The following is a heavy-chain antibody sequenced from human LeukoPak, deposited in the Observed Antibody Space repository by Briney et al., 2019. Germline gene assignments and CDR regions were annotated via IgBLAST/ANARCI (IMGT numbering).Heavy chain of an antibody. V-gene: IGHV1-69*05. J-gene: IGHJ3*02. D-gene: IGHD5-24*01. Sequence: SVKVSCKASGGTFSSYAISWVRQAPGQGLEWMGGIIPIFGTANYAQKFQGRVTITTDESTSTAYMELSSLRSEDTAVYYCARDVGYNKYDAFDTWGQGTMVTVSS. CDR3: ARDVGYNKYDAFDT. CDR1: GGTFSSYA. CDR2: IIPIFGTA.